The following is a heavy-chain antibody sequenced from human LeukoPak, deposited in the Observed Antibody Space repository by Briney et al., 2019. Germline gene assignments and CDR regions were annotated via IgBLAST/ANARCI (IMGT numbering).Heavy chain of an antibody. CDR1: GGSISSTTYY. D-gene: IGHD6-13*01. CDR3: ARNFRYSSTP. J-gene: IGHJ5*02. Sequence: PSETLSLTCIVSGGSISSTTYYWGWIRQPPGKGLEWIGSIYYSGSTYYNPSLKSRVTISVDTSKNQFSLKLSSVTAADTAVYYCARNFRYSSTPWGQGTLVTVSS. CDR2: IYYSGST. V-gene: IGHV4-39*01.